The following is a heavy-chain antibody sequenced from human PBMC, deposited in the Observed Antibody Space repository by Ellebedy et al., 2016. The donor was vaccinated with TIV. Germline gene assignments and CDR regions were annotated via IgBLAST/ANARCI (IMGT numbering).Heavy chain of an antibody. V-gene: IGHV1-69*13. Sequence: SVKVSXXAFGGTFSGYAISWVRQAPGQGLELMGGIILISGTTNYAQKYQGRVTITAVESTSTVYMELRGLRSEDTAIYYCAKTLYGYGYGNFLYMDVWGKGTTVTV. CDR2: IILISGTT. CDR3: AKTLYGYGYGNFLYMDV. CDR1: GGTFSGYA. J-gene: IGHJ6*03. D-gene: IGHD5-18*01.